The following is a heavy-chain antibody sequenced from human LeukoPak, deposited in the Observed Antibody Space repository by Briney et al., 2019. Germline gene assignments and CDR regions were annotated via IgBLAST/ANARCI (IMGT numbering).Heavy chain of an antibody. D-gene: IGHD1-26*01. CDR2: INPNSGGT. CDR3: ARDQNSGSYYSY. CDR1: GYTFTGYY. J-gene: IGHJ4*02. Sequence: ASVKVSCTASGYTFTGYYMHWVRQAPGQGLEWMGWINPNSGGTNYAQKFQGRVTMTRDTSISTAYMELSRLRSDDTAVYYCARDQNSGSYYSYWGQGTLVTVSS. V-gene: IGHV1-2*02.